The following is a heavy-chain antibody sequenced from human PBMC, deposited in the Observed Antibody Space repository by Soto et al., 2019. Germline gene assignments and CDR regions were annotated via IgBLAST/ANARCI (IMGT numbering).Heavy chain of an antibody. CDR2: INHSGSP. CDR1: GSLPVGSLSTYF. D-gene: IGHD3-3*01. J-gene: IGHJ6*02. CDR3: ARARFSQWSQDYYGLDV. Sequence: PSETLSLTCGLSGSLPVGSLSTYFWTWIRQPPGKGLGWIGEINHSGSPNYSPSLRGRVTISLDTSKKQFSLNLSSVTAADTAVYFCARARFSQWSQDYYGLDVWGQGTTVTVSS. V-gene: IGHV4-34*01.